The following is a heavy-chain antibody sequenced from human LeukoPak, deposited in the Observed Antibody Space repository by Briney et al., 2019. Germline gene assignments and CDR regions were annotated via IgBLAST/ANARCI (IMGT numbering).Heavy chain of an antibody. CDR3: AHSDTAMVSPWFDP. Sequence: SGPTLVNPTQTLTLTCTFSGFSLSTSGVGVGWIRQPPGKALEWLARIYWNDDKRYSPSLKSRLTITKDTSKNQVVLTMTNMDPVDTATYYCAHSDTAMVSPWFDPWGQGTLVTVSS. J-gene: IGHJ5*02. V-gene: IGHV2-5*01. D-gene: IGHD5-18*01. CDR1: GFSLSTSGVG. CDR2: IYWNDDK.